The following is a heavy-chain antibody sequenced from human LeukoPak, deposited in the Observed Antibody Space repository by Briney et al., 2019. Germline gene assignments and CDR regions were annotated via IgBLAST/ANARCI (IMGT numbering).Heavy chain of an antibody. J-gene: IGHJ4*02. CDR3: ARDGPPAGLYFDN. Sequence: GGSLRLSCAASGFTFNTFWMNWVCQAPGKGLERVASINQGGTEKYYVDSVKGRFTISRDNAKNSLYLQMYSLKAEDTAVYYCARDGPPAGLYFDNWGQGTLVTVSS. CDR2: INQGGTEK. V-gene: IGHV3-7*01. CDR1: GFTFNTFW. D-gene: IGHD2-2*01.